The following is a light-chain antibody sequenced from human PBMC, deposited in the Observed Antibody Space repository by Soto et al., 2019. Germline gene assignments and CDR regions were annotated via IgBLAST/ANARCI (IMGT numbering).Light chain of an antibody. V-gene: IGKV1-6*01. Sequence: AIQMTQSPSSLSASVGDRVTITCRASQGIRNDLGWYQQKPGKAPKLLIYSASSLQSEVPSRFSGSGSGTDFTLTISSLQPEDFATYYCLQDYNYPRTFGQGTKVEIK. CDR2: SAS. J-gene: IGKJ1*01. CDR3: LQDYNYPRT. CDR1: QGIRND.